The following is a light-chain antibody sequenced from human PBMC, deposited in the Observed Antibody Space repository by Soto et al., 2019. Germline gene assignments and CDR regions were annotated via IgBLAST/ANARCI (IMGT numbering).Light chain of an antibody. V-gene: IGKV3-11*01. CDR3: QSRSSWPPVLT. CDR1: QSVKSY. CDR2: DAS. J-gene: IGKJ4*01. Sequence: NVLTQSPVTLSLSPGERATLSCRASQSVKSYLAWYQQKPGQAPRLLIYDASNRSAGIPARVSGSGSGTDFTLTISSLKPEDIAVYYCQSRSSWPPVLTFGGGTKVEIK.